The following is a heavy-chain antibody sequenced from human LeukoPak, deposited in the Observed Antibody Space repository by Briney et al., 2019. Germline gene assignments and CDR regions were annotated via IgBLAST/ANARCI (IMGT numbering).Heavy chain of an antibody. Sequence: GSLRLSCAASGFTFSSYWMSWVRQPPGKGLEWIGSIHYSGSTYYNPSLKSRVTISVDTSKNHFTLKLTSVTAADTAVYYCARQPMVRGVFGSNWFDPWGQGTLVTVSS. V-gene: IGHV4-59*04. J-gene: IGHJ5*02. D-gene: IGHD3-10*01. CDR1: GFTFSSYW. CDR3: ARQPMVRGVFGSNWFDP. CDR2: IHYSGST.